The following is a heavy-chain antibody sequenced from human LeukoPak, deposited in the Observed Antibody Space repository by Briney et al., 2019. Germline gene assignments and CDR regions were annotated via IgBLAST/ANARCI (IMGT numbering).Heavy chain of an antibody. D-gene: IGHD6-19*01. CDR2: ISYDGSNK. CDR1: GFTFSTYG. Sequence: GGSLRLSCAASGFTFSTYGMHWVRQAPGKGLEWVAVISYDGSNKYYGDSVKGRFTISRDNSKNTLYLQMNSLRAGDTAVYYCAKDFNKGQWVSDYWGQGTLVTVSS. CDR3: AKDFNKGQWVSDY. J-gene: IGHJ4*02. V-gene: IGHV3-30*18.